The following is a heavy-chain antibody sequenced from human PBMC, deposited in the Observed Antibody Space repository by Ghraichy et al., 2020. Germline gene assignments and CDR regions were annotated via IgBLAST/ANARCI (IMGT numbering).Heavy chain of an antibody. D-gene: IGHD2-21*02. CDR3: ATGVGAVVVTAKIATDAFDI. V-gene: IGHV1-24*01. Sequence: ASVKVSCKVSGYTLTELSMHWVRQAPGKGLEWMGGFDPEDGETIYAQKFQGRVTMTEDTSTDTAYMELSSLRSEDTAVYYCATGVGAVVVTAKIATDAFDIWGQGTMVTVSS. J-gene: IGHJ3*02. CDR1: GYTLTELS. CDR2: FDPEDGET.